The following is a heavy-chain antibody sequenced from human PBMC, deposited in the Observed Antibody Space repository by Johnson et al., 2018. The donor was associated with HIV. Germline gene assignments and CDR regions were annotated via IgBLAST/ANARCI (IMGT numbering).Heavy chain of an antibody. V-gene: IGHV3-7*01. CDR3: AKYDRFAFDV. Sequence: NIKQEGSEKNYVDYVKGRFTISRDNAKKSLYLQMNSLRAEDTAVYYCAKYDRFAFDVWGQGTMVTVSS. CDR2: IKQEGSEK. D-gene: IGHD3-16*01. J-gene: IGHJ3*01.